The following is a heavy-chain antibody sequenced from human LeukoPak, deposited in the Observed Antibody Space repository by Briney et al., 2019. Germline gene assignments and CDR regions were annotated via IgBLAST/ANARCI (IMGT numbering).Heavy chain of an antibody. CDR3: ATDGAGFDT. J-gene: IGHJ5*02. CDR1: GFTFNDYY. Sequence: GGSLRLYCAASGFTFNDYYMSWIRQAPGKGLEWLSYINIGGTNTHYADSVKGRFTISRDNAKKSLYLEMKNLRAEDTAVYDCATDGAGFDTWGQGVLVTVSS. V-gene: IGHV3-11*01. CDR2: INIGGTNT.